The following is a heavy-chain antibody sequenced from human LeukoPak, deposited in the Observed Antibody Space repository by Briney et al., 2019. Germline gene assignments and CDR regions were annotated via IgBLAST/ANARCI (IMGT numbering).Heavy chain of an antibody. D-gene: IGHD1-26*01. V-gene: IGHV3-33*01. Sequence: PGGSLRLSCAASGFTFSSYGMHWVRQAPGKGLEWVAVIWYDGSNKYCADSVKGRFTISRDNSKNTLYLQMNSLRAEDTAVYYCARIRYSGSYHSRVGLDYRGQGTLVTVSS. CDR1: GFTFSSYG. CDR3: ARIRYSGSYHSRVGLDY. CDR2: IWYDGSNK. J-gene: IGHJ4*02.